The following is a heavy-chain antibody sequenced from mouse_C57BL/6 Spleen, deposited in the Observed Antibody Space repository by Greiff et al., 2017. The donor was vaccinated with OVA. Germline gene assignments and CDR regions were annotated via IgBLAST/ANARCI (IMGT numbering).Heavy chain of an antibody. D-gene: IGHD1-1*01. CDR2: IWRGGST. J-gene: IGHJ4*01. CDR1: GFSLTSYG. V-gene: IGHV2-5*01. CDR3: AKDGYYGSSYDYAMDY. Sequence: VKLQESGPGLVQPSQSLSITCTVSGFSLTSYGVHWVRQSPGKGLEWLGVIWRGGSTDYNAAFMSRLSITKDNSKSQVFFKMNSLQADDTAIYYCAKDGYYGSSYDYAMDYWGQGTSVTVSS.